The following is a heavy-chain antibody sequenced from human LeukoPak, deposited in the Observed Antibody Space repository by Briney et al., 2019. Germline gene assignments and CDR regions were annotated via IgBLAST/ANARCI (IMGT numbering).Heavy chain of an antibody. J-gene: IGHJ6*04. CDR3: ARDITMVRGVKRSGHV. V-gene: IGHV3-23*01. CDR1: GFTFRSYA. Sequence: GGSLRLSCAASGFTFRSYAMRWVRQAPGKGLEWVSAIRGSGGSTYYADSVKGRFTIFRDNSKNTLYLQMNSLRAEDTAVYYCARDITMVRGVKRSGHVWGEGTTVTVSS. D-gene: IGHD3-10*01. CDR2: IRGSGGST.